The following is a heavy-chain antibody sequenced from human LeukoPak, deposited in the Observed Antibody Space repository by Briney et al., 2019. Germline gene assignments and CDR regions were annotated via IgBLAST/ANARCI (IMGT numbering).Heavy chain of an antibody. J-gene: IGHJ6*02. V-gene: IGHV4-30-2*01. D-gene: IGHD1-26*01. CDR2: IYHSGST. Sequence: SQTLSLTCAVSGGSISSGGYSWSWIWQPPGKGLEWIGYIYHSGSTYYNPSLKSRVTISVDRSKNQFSLKLSSVTAADTAVYYCARDGSIRGYYYGMDVWGQGTTVTVSS. CDR3: ARDGSIRGYYYGMDV. CDR1: GGSISSGGYS.